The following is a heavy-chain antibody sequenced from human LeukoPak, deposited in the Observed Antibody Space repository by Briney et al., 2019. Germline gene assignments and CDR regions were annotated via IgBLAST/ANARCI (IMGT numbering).Heavy chain of an antibody. D-gene: IGHD2-2*03. CDR2: IYYSGST. V-gene: IGHV4-59*01. CDR1: GGSISSYY. J-gene: IGHJ6*04. CDR3: ARDGYCSSTSCYDYYYGMDV. Sequence: SETLSLTCTVSGGSISSYYWSWIRQPPGKGLEWIGYIYYSGSTNYNPSLKSRVTISVDTSKSQFSLKLSSVTAADTAVYYCARDGYCSSTSCYDYYYGMDVWGKGTTVTVSS.